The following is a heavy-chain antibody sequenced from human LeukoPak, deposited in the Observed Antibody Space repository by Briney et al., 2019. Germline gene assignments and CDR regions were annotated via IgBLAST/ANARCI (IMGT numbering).Heavy chain of an antibody. Sequence: GGSLRLSCAVSGFTFNSFWMSCVRQAPGKGLEWVANINQDGSEEYYVDSVKGRFTISRDNAKSSLYLQMNSLRAEDTAVYYCARAGYTYVTLYYWGQGTLVTVSS. CDR2: INQDGSEE. CDR1: GFTFNSFW. J-gene: IGHJ4*02. CDR3: ARAGYTYVTLYY. D-gene: IGHD5-18*01. V-gene: IGHV3-7*01.